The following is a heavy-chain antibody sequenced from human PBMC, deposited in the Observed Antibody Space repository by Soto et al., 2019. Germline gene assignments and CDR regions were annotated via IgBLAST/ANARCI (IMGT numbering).Heavy chain of an antibody. Sequence: QVQLQQWGAGLLKPSETLSLTCVAKGGSFSGYYWSWIRQPPGKGLEWIWEINHSGSTKYNLSLKGRVAISVDTAKNHVSRKVSSVTASDTAVYYCARERYCFNDVCYHYGMDVWGQGTTVTVSS. V-gene: IGHV4-34*01. J-gene: IGHJ6*02. CDR1: GGSFSGYY. D-gene: IGHD2-8*01. CDR2: INHSGST. CDR3: ARERYCFNDVCYHYGMDV.